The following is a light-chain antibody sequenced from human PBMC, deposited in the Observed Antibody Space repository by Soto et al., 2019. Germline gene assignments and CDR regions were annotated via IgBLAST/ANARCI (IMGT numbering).Light chain of an antibody. V-gene: IGLV4-69*01. J-gene: IGLJ2*01. Sequence: QSVLTQSPSASASLGASVKLTCTLSSGHSSYAIAWHQQQPEKGPRYLMKLNSDGSHSKGDGIPDRFSGSSSGAERYLTISGLQSEDEADYYCQTWGSGIHVVFGGGTKPTVL. CDR2: LNSDGSH. CDR3: QTWGSGIHVV. CDR1: SGHSSYA.